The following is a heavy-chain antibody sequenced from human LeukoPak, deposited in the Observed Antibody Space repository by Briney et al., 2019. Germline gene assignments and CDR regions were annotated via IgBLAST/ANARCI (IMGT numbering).Heavy chain of an antibody. Sequence: GGSLRLSCAASGFTFSRNAMNWVRQAPGKGPEWVAAISGNGRGTYYADSVKGRFNISRDNSRNTLYLQMNSLRVEDTAFYYSAKVAKCLRSNGYLTPIDSWGQGTLVTVSS. D-gene: IGHD5-18*01. J-gene: IGHJ4*02. V-gene: IGHV3-23*01. CDR1: GFTFSRNA. CDR2: ISGNGRGT. CDR3: AKVAKCLRSNGYLTPIDS.